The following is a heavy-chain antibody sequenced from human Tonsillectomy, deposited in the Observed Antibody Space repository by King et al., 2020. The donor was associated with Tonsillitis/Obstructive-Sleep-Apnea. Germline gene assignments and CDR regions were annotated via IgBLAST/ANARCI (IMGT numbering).Heavy chain of an antibody. J-gene: IGHJ3*01. CDR3: ARDYYDSSGYYYAP. D-gene: IGHD3-22*01. CDR1: GFTVSSNY. CDR2: IYSGGST. Sequence: VQLVESGGGLIQPGGSLRLSCAASGFTVSSNYMSWVRQAPGKGLEWVSVIYSGGSTYYADSVKGRFTISRDNSKNTLYLQINSLRAEDTAVYYCARDYYDSSGYYYAPWGQGTMVTVSS. V-gene: IGHV3-53*01.